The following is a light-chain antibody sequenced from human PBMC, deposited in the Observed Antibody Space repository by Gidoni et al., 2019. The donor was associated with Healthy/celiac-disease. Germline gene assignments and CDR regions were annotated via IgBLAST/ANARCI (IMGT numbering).Light chain of an antibody. J-gene: IGLJ1*01. CDR3: QSADSSGTYYV. V-gene: IGLV3-25*03. Sequence: ELTQPPSVSVSPGQTARITCSGDALPKQYAYWYQQKPGQAPVLVIYKDSERPSGIPERFSGSSSGTTVTLTISGVQAEDEADYYCQSADSSGTYYVFGTGTKVTVL. CDR2: KDS. CDR1: ALPKQY.